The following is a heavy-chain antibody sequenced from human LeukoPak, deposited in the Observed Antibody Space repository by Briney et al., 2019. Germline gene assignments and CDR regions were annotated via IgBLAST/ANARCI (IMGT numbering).Heavy chain of an antibody. CDR3: AKEDVLRYFDWLPEGAFDI. V-gene: IGHV3-30*18. CDR1: GFTFSSYG. CDR2: ISYDGSNK. D-gene: IGHD3-9*01. J-gene: IGHJ3*02. Sequence: PGGSLRLSGAASGFTFSSYGMHWVRQAPGKGLEWVAVISYDGSNKYYADSVKGRFTISRDNSKNTLYLQMNSLRAEDTAVYYCAKEDVLRYFDWLPEGAFDIWGQGTMVTVSS.